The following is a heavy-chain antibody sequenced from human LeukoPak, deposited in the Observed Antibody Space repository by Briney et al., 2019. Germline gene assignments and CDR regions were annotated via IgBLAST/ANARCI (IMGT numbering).Heavy chain of an antibody. CDR2: IKQDGSEK. CDR3: ARDASDIVVVPASESYYYYYYYMDV. CDR1: GFTFSSYW. D-gene: IGHD2-2*01. V-gene: IGHV3-7*01. J-gene: IGHJ6*03. Sequence: GGSLRLSCAASGFTFSSYWMSWVRQAPGKGLEWVANIKQDGSEKYYVDSVKGRFTISRDNAKNSLYLQMNSPRAEDTAVYYCARDASDIVVVPASESYYYYYYYMDVWGKGTTVTISS.